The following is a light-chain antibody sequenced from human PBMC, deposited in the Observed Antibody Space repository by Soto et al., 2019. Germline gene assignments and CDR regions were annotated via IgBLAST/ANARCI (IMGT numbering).Light chain of an antibody. V-gene: IGKV3-15*01. CDR3: QQYNNCPPLT. Sequence: EIVMTQSPATLSVSPGERVTLSCRASQRVSSKLAWYQQKPGQAPRFLIYGASTRATGIPARFSGSGSGTDFTLTISSLQSEDFAVYYCQQYNNCPPLTFGGGTKVEIK. CDR1: QRVSSK. J-gene: IGKJ4*01. CDR2: GAS.